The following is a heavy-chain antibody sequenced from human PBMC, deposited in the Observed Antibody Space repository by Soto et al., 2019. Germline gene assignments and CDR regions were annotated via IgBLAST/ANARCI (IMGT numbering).Heavy chain of an antibody. CDR1: GGSISSYY. CDR3: ARGGKGFTYYDILTGDPTDGMDV. V-gene: IGHV4-4*07. CDR2: IYTSGST. J-gene: IGHJ6*02. Sequence: QVQLQESGPGLVKPSETLSLTCTVSGGSISSYYWSWIRQPAGKGLEWIGRIYTSGSTNYNPSLKSRVTMSVDTSKNQFSLKLSSVTAADTAVYYCARGGKGFTYYDILTGDPTDGMDVWGQGTTVTVSS. D-gene: IGHD3-9*01.